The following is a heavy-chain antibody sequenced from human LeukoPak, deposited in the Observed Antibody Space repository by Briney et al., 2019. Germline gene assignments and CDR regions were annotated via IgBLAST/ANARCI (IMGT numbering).Heavy chain of an antibody. D-gene: IGHD2-2*01. Sequence: GGSLRLSCEASGFTFSTYWMSWVRQAPGKGLEWVANIKQDGSEKYYVDSVKGRFTISRDNAKNSLYLQMNSLRAEDTAVYYCARVGDIVVVPAAIGMYYFDYWGQGTLVTVSS. V-gene: IGHV3-7*03. CDR2: IKQDGSEK. CDR1: GFTFSTYW. J-gene: IGHJ4*02. CDR3: ARVGDIVVVPAAIGMYYFDY.